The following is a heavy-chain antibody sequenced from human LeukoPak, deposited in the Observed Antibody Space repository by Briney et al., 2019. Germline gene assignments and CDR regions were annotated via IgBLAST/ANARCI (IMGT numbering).Heavy chain of an antibody. J-gene: IGHJ4*02. V-gene: IGHV1-2*02. CDR1: GYTFTYYY. CDR2: INPNSGDT. CDR3: ARDGPCSSASCQNFDY. Sequence: ASVKVSCKASGYTFTYYYMHWVRQAPGHGLEWMGWINPNSGDTIFAQKFQGGVTMTRDTSISTAYLELSRLTSDDTAVYYCARDGPCSSASCQNFDYWGQGTLVTVSS. D-gene: IGHD2-2*01.